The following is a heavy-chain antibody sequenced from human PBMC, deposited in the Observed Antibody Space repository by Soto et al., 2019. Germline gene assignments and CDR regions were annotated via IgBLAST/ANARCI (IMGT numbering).Heavy chain of an antibody. CDR1: GYTLTELS. CDR2: FDPEDGET. Sequence: ASVKVSCKVSGYTLTELSMHWVRQAPGKGLEWMGGFDPEDGETIYAQKFQGRVTMTEDTSTDTAYMELSSLRSEDTAVYYCATDLPPGYYDSSFDYWGQGTLVTSPQ. D-gene: IGHD3-22*01. CDR3: ATDLPPGYYDSSFDY. J-gene: IGHJ4*02. V-gene: IGHV1-24*01.